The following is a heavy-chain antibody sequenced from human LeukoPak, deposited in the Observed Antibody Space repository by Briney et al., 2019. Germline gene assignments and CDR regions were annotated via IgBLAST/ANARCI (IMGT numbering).Heavy chain of an antibody. CDR2: MNPNSGNT. Sequence: ASVKVSCKASGYTFTSYDINWVRQATGQGLEWMGWMNPNSGNTGYAQKFQGRVTMTRNTSISTAYMELSSLRSEDTAVYYCAREAVTIFGVVRTQTTKLPHRFDPWGQGTLVTVSS. CDR3: AREAVTIFGVVRTQTTKLPHRFDP. J-gene: IGHJ5*02. V-gene: IGHV1-8*01. CDR1: GYTFTSYD. D-gene: IGHD3-3*01.